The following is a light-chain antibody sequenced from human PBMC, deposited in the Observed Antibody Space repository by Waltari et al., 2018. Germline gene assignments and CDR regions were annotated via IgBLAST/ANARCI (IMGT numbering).Light chain of an antibody. Sequence: SLLFESNQKNYLPWYQKKPGQPPKLLIYGASTRDSGVPDRFSGSGSGTDFTLTISGLQAEDVAVYYCQQYFTTPRAFGQGTKVEIK. CDR1: SLLFESNQKNY. V-gene: IGKV4-1*01. J-gene: IGKJ1*01. CDR2: GAS. CDR3: QQYFTTPRA.